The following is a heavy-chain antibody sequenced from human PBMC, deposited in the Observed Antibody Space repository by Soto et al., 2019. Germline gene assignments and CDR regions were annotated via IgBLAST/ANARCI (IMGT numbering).Heavy chain of an antibody. CDR1: GGSISSGDYY. CDR3: ARQYYYGSGSYSWGWFDP. V-gene: IGHV4-61*08. Sequence: PSETLSLTCTVSGGSISSGDYYWSWIRQPPGKGLEWIGYIYYSGSTNYNPSLKSRVTISVDTSKNQFSLKLSSVTAADTAVYYCARQYYYGSGSYSWGWFDPWGQGTLVTVS. J-gene: IGHJ5*02. CDR2: IYYSGST. D-gene: IGHD3-10*01.